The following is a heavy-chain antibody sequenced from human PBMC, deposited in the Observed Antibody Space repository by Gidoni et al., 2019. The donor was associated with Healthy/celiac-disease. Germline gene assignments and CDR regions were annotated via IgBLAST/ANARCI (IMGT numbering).Heavy chain of an antibody. J-gene: IGHJ6*02. CDR3: ARGAGVAVAGEVDV. D-gene: IGHD6-19*01. Sequence: QVQLQASCPGLVTPSQTLSLTCPVPGGSISSGSYSWSWIRQPAGQGLEWSGRIYTSGSTNYNTSRKSRVTISVDTSKNQLSLNLSSGTAAETAVYYCARGAGVAVAGEVDVWGQGTTVTVSS. CDR1: GGSISSGSYS. V-gene: IGHV4-61*02. CDR2: IYTSGST.